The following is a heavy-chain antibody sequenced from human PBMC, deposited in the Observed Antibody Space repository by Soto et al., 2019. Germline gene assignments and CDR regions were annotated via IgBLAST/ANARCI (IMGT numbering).Heavy chain of an antibody. CDR1: GYTFTSYY. Sequence: ASVKVSCKASGYTFTSYYMHWVRQAPGQGLEWMGIINPSGGSTSYAQKFQGRVTMTRDTSTSTVYMELSSLRSEDTAVYYCARASDYGDYGWGAFDIWGQGTMVTVS. J-gene: IGHJ3*02. CDR2: INPSGGST. V-gene: IGHV1-46*01. CDR3: ARASDYGDYGWGAFDI. D-gene: IGHD4-17*01.